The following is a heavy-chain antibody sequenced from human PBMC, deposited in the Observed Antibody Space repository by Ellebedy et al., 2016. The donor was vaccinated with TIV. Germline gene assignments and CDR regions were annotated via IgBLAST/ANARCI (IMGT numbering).Heavy chain of an antibody. V-gene: IGHV3-23*01. J-gene: IGHJ6*02. D-gene: IGHD6-13*01. CDR2: ISGSGGST. Sequence: GESLKISCAASGFTFSSYAMSWVRQAPGKGLEWVSAISGSGGSTYYADSVKGRFTISRDNSKNTLYLQMNSLRAEDTAVYYCAKALGPIAAAGTEMDVWGQGTTVTVSS. CDR1: GFTFSSYA. CDR3: AKALGPIAAAGTEMDV.